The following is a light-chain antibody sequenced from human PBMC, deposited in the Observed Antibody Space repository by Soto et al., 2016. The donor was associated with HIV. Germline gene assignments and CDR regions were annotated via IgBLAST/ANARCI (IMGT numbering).Light chain of an antibody. Sequence: SYVLTQSPSVSVAPGKTARIACGGNNIGSKSVHWYQQKPGQAPVLVVCDDSDRPSGIPERFSGSNSGNSATLTISRVEAGDEADYFCRVWDSSTNHVVFGGGTKLTVL. J-gene: IGLJ2*01. V-gene: IGLV3-21*03. CDR1: NIGSKS. CDR3: RVWDSSTNHVV. CDR2: DDS.